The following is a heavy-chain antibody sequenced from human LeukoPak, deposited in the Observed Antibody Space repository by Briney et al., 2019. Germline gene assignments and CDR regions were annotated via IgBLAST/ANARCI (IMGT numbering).Heavy chain of an antibody. V-gene: IGHV3-21*01. CDR3: ARDYDGSGYFGY. CDR2: ISSSSNYI. D-gene: IGHD3-22*01. CDR1: GFTFSNYG. Sequence: PGGSLRLSCAASGFTFSNYGMNWVRQAPGKGLEWVSSISSSSNYIYYADSVKGRFTISRDDAKNSLYLQMNSLRAEDTAVYYCARDYDGSGYFGYWGQGTLVTVSS. J-gene: IGHJ4*02.